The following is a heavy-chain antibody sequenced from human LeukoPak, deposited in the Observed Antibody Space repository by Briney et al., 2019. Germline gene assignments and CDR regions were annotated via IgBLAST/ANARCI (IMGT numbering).Heavy chain of an antibody. Sequence: QAGGSLRLSCAASGFTFDVYAMHWVRQAPGKGLEWVSGISWNSGSIGYADSVKGRFTISRDNAKNSLYLQMSSLRAEDTALYYWAKGQEAGSGGRDLFDYWGQGTLVTVSS. CDR1: GFTFDVYA. D-gene: IGHD2-15*01. J-gene: IGHJ4*02. CDR3: AKGQEAGSGGRDLFDY. CDR2: ISWNSGSI. V-gene: IGHV3-9*01.